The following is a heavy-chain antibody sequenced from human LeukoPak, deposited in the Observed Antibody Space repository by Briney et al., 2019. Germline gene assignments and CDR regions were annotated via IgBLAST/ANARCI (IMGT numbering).Heavy chain of an antibody. J-gene: IGHJ4*02. V-gene: IGHV3-21*01. D-gene: IGHD6-25*01. CDR3: ARDSPAAEGY. Sequence: PGGSLRLSCAASGLTFSSYSMNWVRQAPGKGLEWVSSISSSSSYIYYADSVKGRFTISRDNAKNSLYLQMNSLRAEDTAVYYCARDSPAAEGYWGQGTLVTVSS. CDR2: ISSSSSYI. CDR1: GLTFSSYS.